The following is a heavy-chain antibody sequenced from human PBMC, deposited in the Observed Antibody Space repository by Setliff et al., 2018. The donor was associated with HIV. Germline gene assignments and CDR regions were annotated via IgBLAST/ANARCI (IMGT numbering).Heavy chain of an antibody. V-gene: IGHV3-23*01. CDR2: ISGSGSST. CDR3: ANRGYSGYENGDYHNYGMDV. CDR1: GFTFSSYV. Sequence: GSLRLSCAASGFTFSSYVMNWVRQAPGKGLEWVSAISGSGSSTYYADSVKGRFTISRDNSKNTLYLQMNSLRAEDTAVYYCANRGYSGYENGDYHNYGMDVWGRGTTVTVSS. J-gene: IGHJ6*02. D-gene: IGHD5-12*01.